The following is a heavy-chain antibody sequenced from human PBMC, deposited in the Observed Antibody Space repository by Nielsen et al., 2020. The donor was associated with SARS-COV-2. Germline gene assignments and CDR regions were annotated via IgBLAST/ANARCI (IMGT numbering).Heavy chain of an antibody. CDR2: IYYDGSNQ. CDR3: ARESAYGDYTGGFDY. CDR1: GFSFSNYG. Sequence: GGSLRLSCAASGFSFSNYGMHWVRQAPGKGLEWVALIYYDGSNQHYADSVKGRFTISRDNSRGTLYLQMNSLRVEDTAVYYCARESAYGDYTGGFDYWGQGTLVTVSS. J-gene: IGHJ4*02. V-gene: IGHV3-33*01. D-gene: IGHD4-17*01.